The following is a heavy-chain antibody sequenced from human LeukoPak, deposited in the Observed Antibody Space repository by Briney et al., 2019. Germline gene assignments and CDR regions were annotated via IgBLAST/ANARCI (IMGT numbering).Heavy chain of an antibody. CDR3: VKDFGSVGGTPDS. Sequence: GGSLRLSCSASGFAFSIYTMYWVRQAPGKGPEYVSTISGSGNGGSIYYADSVKGRFTISRDDSKSTLYLQMNGLRSEDTAVYYCVKDFGSVGGTPDSWGQGTLVTVSS. CDR2: ISGSGNGGSI. J-gene: IGHJ4*02. CDR1: GFAFSIYT. V-gene: IGHV3-64D*06. D-gene: IGHD1-26*01.